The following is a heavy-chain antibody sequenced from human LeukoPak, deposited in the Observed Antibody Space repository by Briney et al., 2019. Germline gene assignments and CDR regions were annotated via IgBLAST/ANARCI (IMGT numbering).Heavy chain of an antibody. D-gene: IGHD5-18*01. CDR3: AREYSYGYNWFDP. CDR1: GFTFSSYW. J-gene: IGHJ5*02. CDR2: IKQDGSEK. V-gene: IGHV3-7*01. Sequence: GGSLRLSCAASGFTFSSYWMSWVRQAPGKGQEWVANIKQDGSEKYYVDSVKGRFTISRDNAKNSLYLQMNSLRAEDTAVYYCAREYSYGYNWFDPWGQGTLVTVSS.